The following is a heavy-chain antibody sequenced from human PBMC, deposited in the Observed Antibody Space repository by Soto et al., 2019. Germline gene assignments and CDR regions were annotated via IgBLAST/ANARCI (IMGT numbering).Heavy chain of an antibody. CDR2: ISAYDGNT. CDR3: ARHNYYSGLAV. CDR1: GYTFSAYF. V-gene: IGHV1-18*01. Sequence: ASGKVSCKASGYTFSAYFITWVRQAPGQGLEWMGRISAYDGNTNYAHMLQDRVTMTTDRSTTTAYMELRSLSSDDTALYYCARHNYYSGLAVWGQGTPVTVSS. J-gene: IGHJ6*02.